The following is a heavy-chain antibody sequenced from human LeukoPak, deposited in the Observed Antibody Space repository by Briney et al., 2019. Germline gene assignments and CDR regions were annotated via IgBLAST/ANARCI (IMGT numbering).Heavy chain of an antibody. CDR2: ILNIGST. Sequence: PSETLSLTCTVSGGSISSYYWSWIRQPPGKGLEWIGYILNIGSTNYNPSLKSRVTISLDTSKNQFSLKLSSVTAAVTAVYYCARHVTVASRGFDYWGQGTLVTVSS. V-gene: IGHV4-59*08. D-gene: IGHD5-12*01. CDR3: ARHVTVASRGFDY. CDR1: GGSISSYY. J-gene: IGHJ4*02.